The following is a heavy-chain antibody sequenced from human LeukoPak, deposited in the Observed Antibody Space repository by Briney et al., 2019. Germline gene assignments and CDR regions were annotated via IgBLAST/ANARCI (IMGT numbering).Heavy chain of an antibody. CDR3: ARDSAYGGVYYYYMDV. CDR2: IYTSGST. D-gene: IGHD4-17*01. V-gene: IGHV4-59*01. CDR1: GGSISGYY. J-gene: IGHJ6*03. Sequence: SETLSLTCTVSGGSISGYYWSWIRQPPGKGLQWIGYIYTSGSTRYNPSLKSRVTISVDTSKNQFSLKLSSVTAADTAAYYCARDSAYGGVYYYYMDVWGKGTTVTVSS.